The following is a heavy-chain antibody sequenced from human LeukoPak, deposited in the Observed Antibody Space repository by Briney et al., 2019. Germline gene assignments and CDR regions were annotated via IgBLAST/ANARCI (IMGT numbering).Heavy chain of an antibody. J-gene: IGHJ4*02. CDR3: ARDHGAQYYYGSGSRTFDY. Sequence: PGRSLRLSCAASGFTFSSYSMNWVRQAPGKGLEWVSSISSSSSYIYYADSVKGRFTISRDNAKNSLYLQMNSLRAEDTAVYYCARDHGAQYYYGSGSRTFDYWGQGTLVTVSS. CDR2: ISSSSSYI. D-gene: IGHD3-10*01. V-gene: IGHV3-21*01. CDR1: GFTFSSYS.